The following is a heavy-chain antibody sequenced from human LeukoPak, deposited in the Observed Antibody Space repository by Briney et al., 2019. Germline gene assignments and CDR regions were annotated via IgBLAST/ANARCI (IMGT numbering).Heavy chain of an antibody. J-gene: IGHJ4*02. CDR1: VYTFTSYY. D-gene: IGHD1-26*01. V-gene: IGHV1-46*01. CDR3: ARTVAARYYFDY. Sequence: GASVKVSFKASVYTFTSYYMHWVRQAPGQGREGMGIINPSGGNTSYAQKFQGRVTMARDMSTSKVYMELSSLRSEDTAVYYCARTVAARYYFDYWGQGTLVTVSS. CDR2: INPSGGNT.